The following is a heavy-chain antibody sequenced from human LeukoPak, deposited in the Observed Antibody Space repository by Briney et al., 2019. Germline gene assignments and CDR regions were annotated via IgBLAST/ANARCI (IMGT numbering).Heavy chain of an antibody. CDR1: GGSFSGYN. CDR3: ARKYCSTTSCSYAYDT. V-gene: IGHV4-34*01. CDR2: ISHSGST. D-gene: IGHD2-2*01. J-gene: IGHJ3*02. Sequence: SSETLSRTCAVYGGSFSGYNWSRIRQPPGKGLEWIGEISHSGSTNYNPSLESRVTISVDTSKSQLSLKLSAVTAADTAEYFCARKYCSTTSCSYAYDTWGQGTMVTVSS.